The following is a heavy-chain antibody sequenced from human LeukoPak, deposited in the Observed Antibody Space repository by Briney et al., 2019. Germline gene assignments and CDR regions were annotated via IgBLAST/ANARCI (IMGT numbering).Heavy chain of an antibody. CDR3: AREVVGSSWPYYYYYYGMDV. D-gene: IGHD6-13*01. V-gene: IGHV1-69*13. J-gene: IGHJ6*02. CDR1: GGTFSSYA. CDR2: IIPIFGTA. Sequence: ASVKVSCKASGGTFSSYAISWVRQAPGQGLEWMGGIIPIFGTANYAQKFQGRVTITADESTSTAYMELSSLRSEDTAVYYCAREVVGSSWPYYYYYYGMDVWGQGTTVTVSS.